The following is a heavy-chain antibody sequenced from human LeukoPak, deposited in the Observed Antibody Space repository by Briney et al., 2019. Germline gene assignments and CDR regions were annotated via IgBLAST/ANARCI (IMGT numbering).Heavy chain of an antibody. CDR2: ISSSGSTI. J-gene: IGHJ4*02. V-gene: IGHV3-11*04. CDR3: ARDFEIPLRFLEWLLPYFDY. D-gene: IGHD3-3*01. CDR1: GFTFSDYY. Sequence: PGGSLRLSCAASGFTFSDYYMSWIRQAPGKGLEGVSYISSSGSTIYYADSVKGRFTISRDNAKNLLYLQMNSLRAEDTAVYYCARDFEIPLRFLEWLLPYFDYWGQGTLVTVSS.